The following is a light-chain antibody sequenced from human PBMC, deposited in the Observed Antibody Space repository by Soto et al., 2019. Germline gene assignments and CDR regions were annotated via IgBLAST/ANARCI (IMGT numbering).Light chain of an antibody. CDR3: CSSAGSSTPYV. CDR1: SSDVGSYNL. Sequence: HSVLTQPASVSGSPGQSITISCTGTSSDVGSYNLVSWYQQHPGKAPKLMIYEGSKRPSGVSNRFSGSKSGNTASLTISGLQAEDEADYYCCSSAGSSTPYVFGTGTKVTVL. V-gene: IGLV2-23*01. CDR2: EGS. J-gene: IGLJ1*01.